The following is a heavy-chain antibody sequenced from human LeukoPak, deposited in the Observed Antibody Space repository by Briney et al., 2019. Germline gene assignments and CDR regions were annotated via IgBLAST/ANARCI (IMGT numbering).Heavy chain of an antibody. D-gene: IGHD1-26*01. CDR2: INPDSGYT. Sequence: EASVKVSCKTSGYAFTGHYTHWVRRTPGQGPEWVGWINPDSGYTNYAQNFQGRGTMTTDTSISADYMELSRPRSDDTDVYSCARASGLTTITSGGFDYWGQGTLVTVSS. CDR1: GYAFTGHY. CDR3: ARASGLTTITSGGFDY. J-gene: IGHJ4*02. V-gene: IGHV1-2*02.